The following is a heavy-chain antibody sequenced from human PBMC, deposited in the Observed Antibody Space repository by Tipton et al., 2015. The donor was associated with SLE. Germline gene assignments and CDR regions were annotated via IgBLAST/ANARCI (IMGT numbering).Heavy chain of an antibody. CDR2: ISSSSSYT. CDR1: GFTFSDYY. J-gene: IGHJ4*02. Sequence: SLRLSCAASGFTFSDYYMSWIRQAPGKGLEWVSYISSSSSYTNYADSVKGRFTISRDNAKNSLYLQMNSLRAEDTAVYYCAKSGLGVVAGTFSLFDYWGQGTLVTVSS. V-gene: IGHV3-11*03. CDR3: AKSGLGVVAGTFSLFDY. D-gene: IGHD6-19*01.